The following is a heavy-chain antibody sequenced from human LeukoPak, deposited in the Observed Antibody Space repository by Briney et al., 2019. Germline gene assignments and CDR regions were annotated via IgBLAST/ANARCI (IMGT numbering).Heavy chain of an antibody. Sequence: GGSLRLSCAVSGFIFSNYAMNWVRQGPGKGLEWVSSIKGSAPTTYYAASVKGRFTIFRDNSQNMLYLQMNSLRVEDTAVYYCAKDRDPRTTVSYYFDYWGQGTLVTVSS. J-gene: IGHJ4*02. CDR1: GFIFSNYA. CDR2: IKGSAPTT. V-gene: IGHV3-23*01. CDR3: AKDRDPRTTVSYYFDY. D-gene: IGHD4-17*01.